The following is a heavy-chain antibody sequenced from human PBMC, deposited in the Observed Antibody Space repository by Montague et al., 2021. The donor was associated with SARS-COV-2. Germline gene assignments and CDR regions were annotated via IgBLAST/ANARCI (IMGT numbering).Heavy chain of an antibody. Sequence: SLRLSCAVSGFTFDDYAMHWVRQAPGKGLEWVAGISWNGGRLGYADSVKGRFTISRDNAKNSLYLQMNSLRPEDTALYYCAKDTGAAAGTLGYCDYWGRGTLVTVSS. CDR3: AKDTGAAAGTLGYCDY. J-gene: IGHJ4*02. D-gene: IGHD6-13*01. CDR1: GFTFDDYA. CDR2: ISWNGGRL. V-gene: IGHV3-9*01.